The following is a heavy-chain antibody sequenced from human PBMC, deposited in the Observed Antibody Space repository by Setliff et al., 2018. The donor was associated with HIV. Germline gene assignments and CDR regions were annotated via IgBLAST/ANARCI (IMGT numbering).Heavy chain of an antibody. CDR1: GFTFSSYA. CDR3: AKFSGGYTYRKFIDS. Sequence: HPGGSLRLSCAASGFTFSSYAMTWVRQAPGKGLEWVSAIIGSGVNTYYVDSVKGRFTISRDNSKNTLYLQMNSLRVEETAVYYCAKFSGGYTYRKFIDSWGQGTLVTVSS. V-gene: IGHV3-23*01. D-gene: IGHD5-18*01. CDR2: IIGSGVNT. J-gene: IGHJ4*02.